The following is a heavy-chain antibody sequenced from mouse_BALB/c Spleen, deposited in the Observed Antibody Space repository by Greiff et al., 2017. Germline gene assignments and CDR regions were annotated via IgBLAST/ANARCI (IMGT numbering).Heavy chain of an antibody. Sequence: VHVKQSGAELVKPGASVKLSCTASGFNIKDTYMHWVKQRPEQGLEWIGRIDPANGNTKYDPKFQGKATITADTSSNTAYLQLSSLTSEDTAVYYCARGLRFDYWGQGTTLTVSS. CDR1: GFNIKDTY. D-gene: IGHD2-4*01. CDR2: IDPANGNT. CDR3: ARGLRFDY. J-gene: IGHJ2*01. V-gene: IGHV14-3*02.